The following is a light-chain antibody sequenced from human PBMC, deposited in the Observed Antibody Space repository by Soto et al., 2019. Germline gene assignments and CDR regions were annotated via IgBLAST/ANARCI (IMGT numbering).Light chain of an antibody. Sequence: EIVMTQSPATLSVSPGERATLSCRASQSVGSNLAWYQRRPGQAPRPLIYGASTRAFGIPPRFSGSGSGTEFTLTISSLQSEDFAVYYCQQYNNWPYTFGRGTKLEIK. J-gene: IGKJ2*01. CDR2: GAS. CDR3: QQYNNWPYT. V-gene: IGKV3-15*01. CDR1: QSVGSN.